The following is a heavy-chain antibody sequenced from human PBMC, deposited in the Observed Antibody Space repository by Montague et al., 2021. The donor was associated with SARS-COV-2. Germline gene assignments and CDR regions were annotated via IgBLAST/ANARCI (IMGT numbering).Heavy chain of an antibody. Sequence: SETLSTCTVSGGSISSSSYYWGWIRQPPGKGLEWTGSIYYSGSTYYNPSLKSRVTISVDTSKNQFSLKLSSVTAADTAVYYCARSPTYYHILTGYFNGPNWFDPWGQGTLVTVSS. D-gene: IGHD3-9*01. CDR3: ARSPTYYHILTGYFNGPNWFDP. CDR2: IYYSGST. J-gene: IGHJ5*02. V-gene: IGHV4-39*01. CDR1: GGSISSSSYY.